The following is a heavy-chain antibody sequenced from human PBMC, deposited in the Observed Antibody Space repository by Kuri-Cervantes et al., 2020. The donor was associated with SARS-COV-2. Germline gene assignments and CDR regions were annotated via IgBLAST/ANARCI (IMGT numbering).Heavy chain of an antibody. D-gene: IGHD6-13*01. V-gene: IGHV3-30*03. Sequence: GESLKISCAASGFTFSSYGMHWVRQAPSKGLEWVAVISYDGSNKYYADSVKGRFTISRDNSKNTLYLQMNSLRAEDTAVYYCAGGIAAAGTVSSYGMDIWGQGTTVTVSS. CDR3: AGGIAAAGTVSSYGMDI. J-gene: IGHJ6*02. CDR2: ISYDGSNK. CDR1: GFTFSSYG.